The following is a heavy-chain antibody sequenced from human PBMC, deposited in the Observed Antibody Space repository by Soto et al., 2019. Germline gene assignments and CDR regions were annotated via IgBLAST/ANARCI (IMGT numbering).Heavy chain of an antibody. CDR1: GGSVSSGSYY. Sequence: SETLSLTCTVSGGSVSSGSYYWSWIRQPPGKGLEWIGYIYYSGSTNYNPSLKSRVTISVDTSKNQFSLKLSPVTAADTAVYYCASSRYYYYYYGMDVWGQGTTVTVSS. CDR2: IYYSGST. CDR3: ASSRYYYYYYGMDV. D-gene: IGHD6-13*01. J-gene: IGHJ6*02. V-gene: IGHV4-61*01.